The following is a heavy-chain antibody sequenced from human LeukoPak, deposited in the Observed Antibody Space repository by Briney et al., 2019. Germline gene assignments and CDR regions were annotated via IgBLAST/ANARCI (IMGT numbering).Heavy chain of an antibody. CDR1: GYTFTSYY. CDR3: ARDPGMKEWLVNSFDY. V-gene: IGHV1-46*01. CDR2: INPSGGST. J-gene: IGHJ4*02. D-gene: IGHD6-19*01. Sequence: ASVKVSCKASGYTFTSYYMHWVRQAPGQGLEWMGIINPSGGSTSYAQKFQGRVTMTRDTSTSTVYMELSSLRSEDTAVYYCARDPGMKEWLVNSFDYWGQGTLVTVSS.